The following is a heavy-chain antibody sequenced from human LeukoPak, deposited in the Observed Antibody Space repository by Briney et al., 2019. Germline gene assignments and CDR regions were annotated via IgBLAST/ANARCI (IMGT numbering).Heavy chain of an antibody. CDR1: GGSISSGGYY. D-gene: IGHD6-6*01. V-gene: IGHV4-30-4*08. J-gene: IGHJ5*02. Sequence: SQTLSLTCTVSGGSISSGGYYWSWIRQPPGKGLEWIGYIYYSGSTYYNPSLKSRITISVDTSKNQFSLILSSVTAADTAVYYCAREFSSSIDPWGQGTLVTVSS. CDR3: AREFSSSIDP. CDR2: IYYSGST.